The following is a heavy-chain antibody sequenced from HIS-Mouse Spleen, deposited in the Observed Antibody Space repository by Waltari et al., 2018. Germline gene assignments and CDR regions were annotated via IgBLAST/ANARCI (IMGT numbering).Heavy chain of an antibody. Sequence: QLQLQESGPGLVKPSDPLSLPCTVSGGSIRRSSYYWGWIRQPPGKGLEWIGSIYYSGSTYYNPSLKSRVTISVDTSKNQFSLKLSSVTAADTAVYYCAREIPYSSSWYDWYFDLWGRGTLVTVSS. CDR3: AREIPYSSSWYDWYFDL. CDR2: IYYSGST. CDR1: GGSIRRSSYY. D-gene: IGHD6-13*01. J-gene: IGHJ2*01. V-gene: IGHV4-39*07.